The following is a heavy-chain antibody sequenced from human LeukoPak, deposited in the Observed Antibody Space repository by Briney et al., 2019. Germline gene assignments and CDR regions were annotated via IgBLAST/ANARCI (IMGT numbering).Heavy chain of an antibody. CDR1: AFTFSSFA. CDR2: IKGDGIST. D-gene: IGHD3-3*01. Sequence: GGSLRLSCAASAFTFSSFALHWVRHAPGQGLVWVSRIKGDGISTNYADSVKGRFTISRDIAKNTLYLQMNSLRAEDTGVYYCAKDHYWSIDYWGRGTLVTVSS. CDR3: AKDHYWSIDY. J-gene: IGHJ4*02. V-gene: IGHV3-74*01.